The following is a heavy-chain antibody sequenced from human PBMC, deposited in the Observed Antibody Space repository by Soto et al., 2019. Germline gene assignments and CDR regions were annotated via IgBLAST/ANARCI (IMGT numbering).Heavy chain of an antibody. D-gene: IGHD3-9*01. CDR1: GFTFSTYA. J-gene: IGHJ6*02. Sequence: QVQLVESGGGVVQPGRSLRLSCAASGFTFSTYAIHWVRQAPGKGLEWVAVISYDGVYEHYADSVKGRFTISRDNSKKMLYLQMDSLRPEDTAVYYCARPRAIRFYYYAMDVWGQGTTVTVSS. CDR2: ISYDGVYE. CDR3: ARPRAIRFYYYAMDV. V-gene: IGHV3-30-3*01.